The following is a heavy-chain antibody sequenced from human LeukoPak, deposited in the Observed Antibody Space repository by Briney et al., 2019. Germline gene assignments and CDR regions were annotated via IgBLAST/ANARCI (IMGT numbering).Heavy chain of an antibody. V-gene: IGHV3-23*01. CDR3: ARARSSTNPLFDS. CDR2: ITVNGGNT. Sequence: PGGSLRLSCAASGFTFSSQAMTWVRHAPGKGLEWVSGITVNGGNTYYADSVKGRFTISRDISKNTLYLQMNSLRAEDTALYYCARARSSTNPLFDSWGQGTLVTVSS. CDR1: GFTFSSQA. J-gene: IGHJ4*02. D-gene: IGHD1-1*01.